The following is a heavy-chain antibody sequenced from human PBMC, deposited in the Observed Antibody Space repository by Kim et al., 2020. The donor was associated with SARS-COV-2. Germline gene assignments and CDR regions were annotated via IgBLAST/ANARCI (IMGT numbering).Heavy chain of an antibody. CDR2: IWYDGSNK. CDR3: AKGAGGSSWSDAFDI. CDR1: GFTFSSYG. V-gene: IGHV3-33*06. J-gene: IGHJ3*02. Sequence: GGSLRLSCAASGFTFSSYGMHWVRQAPGKGLEWVAVIWYDGSNKYYADSVKGRFTISRDNSKNTLYLQMNSLRAEDTAVYYCAKGAGGSSWSDAFDIWGQGTMVTVSS. D-gene: IGHD6-13*01.